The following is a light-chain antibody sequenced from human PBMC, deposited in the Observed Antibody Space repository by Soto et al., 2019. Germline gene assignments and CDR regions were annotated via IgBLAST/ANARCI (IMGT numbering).Light chain of an antibody. CDR1: QDIAGF. Sequence: IQLTQSPSSLSASAGDRVTIACRASQDIAGFLAWYQQKPGKAPKLLIYAASTLQGGAPSRFSGSGSGTDFTLTISSLQPGDFATYYCQQLDSYPRTFGQGTKLEIK. V-gene: IGKV1-9*01. CDR2: AAS. CDR3: QQLDSYPRT. J-gene: IGKJ2*01.